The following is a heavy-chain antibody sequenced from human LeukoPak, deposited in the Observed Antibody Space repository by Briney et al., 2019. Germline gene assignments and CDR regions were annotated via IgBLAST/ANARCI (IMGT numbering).Heavy chain of an antibody. D-gene: IGHD5-24*01. CDR1: GGSFSGYY. Sequence: SETLSLTCAVYGGSFSGYYWSWIRQPPGKGLEWIGEINHSGSTNYNPSLKSRATISVDTSKNQFSLKLSSVTAADTAVYYCAREDAEQMDNSFDIWGQGTMVTVSS. CDR2: INHSGST. V-gene: IGHV4-34*01. J-gene: IGHJ3*02. CDR3: AREDAEQMDNSFDI.